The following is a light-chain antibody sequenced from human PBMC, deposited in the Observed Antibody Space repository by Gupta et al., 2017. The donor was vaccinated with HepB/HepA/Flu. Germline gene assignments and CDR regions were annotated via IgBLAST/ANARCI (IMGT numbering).Light chain of an antibody. V-gene: IGLV2-23*02. J-gene: IGLJ2*01. CDR2: EVS. CDR3: SSYAGSNILI. CDR1: SSDVGSYNL. Sequence: QSALTQPASVSGSPGQSITISCSGSSSDVGSYNLVSWYQQHPGKAPKLMISEVSKRPSGVSNRFSGSKSGNTASLTISGLQAEDEANYYCSSYAGSNILIFGGGTKLTVL.